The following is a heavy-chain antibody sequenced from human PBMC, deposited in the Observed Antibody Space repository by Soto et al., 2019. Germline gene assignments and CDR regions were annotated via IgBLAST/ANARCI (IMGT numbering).Heavy chain of an antibody. D-gene: IGHD2-2*02. CDR3: GSSSTVPAAIGY. CDR2: INAGNVNT. J-gene: IGHJ4*02. V-gene: IGHV1-3*01. CDR1: GYTFTSYA. Sequence: QVQLVQSGAEVKKPGASVKVSCKASGYTFTSYAMHWVRQAPGQRLEWMGWINAGNVNTKYSPKFQGRVTITSHTSASTAYMELSSLRPQDTAVYYCGSSSTVPAAIGYWGQGPLVTVSS.